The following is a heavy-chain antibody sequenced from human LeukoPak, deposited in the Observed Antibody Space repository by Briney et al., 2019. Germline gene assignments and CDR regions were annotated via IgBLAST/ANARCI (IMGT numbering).Heavy chain of an antibody. CDR2: ISYDGSNK. J-gene: IGHJ3*02. V-gene: IGHV3-30*03. CDR1: GFTFSSYS. D-gene: IGHD3-10*01. CDR3: ARVRDDAFDI. Sequence: QPGGSLRLSCAASGFTFSSYSMNWVRQAPGKGLEWVAIISYDGSNKYYADSVKGRFTISRDNSKNTLYLQMNSLRAEDTAVYYCARVRDDAFDIWGQGTMVTVSS.